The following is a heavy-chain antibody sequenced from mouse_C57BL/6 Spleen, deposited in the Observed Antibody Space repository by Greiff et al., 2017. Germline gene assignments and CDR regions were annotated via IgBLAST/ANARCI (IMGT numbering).Heavy chain of an antibody. CDR2: LDPEDGDT. CDR3: ARSTVYYYGSRAEPGY. J-gene: IGHJ2*01. D-gene: IGHD1-1*01. Sequence: EVQLQQSGAELVKPGASVKLSCTASGFNIKDYYMHWVKQRTEQGLEWIGRLDPEDGDTKYAPPFQGKATITAATSSNTAYLQLSSLTSEDTAGYYCARSTVYYYGSRAEPGYWGQGTTLTVAS. CDR1: GFNIKDYY. V-gene: IGHV14-2*01.